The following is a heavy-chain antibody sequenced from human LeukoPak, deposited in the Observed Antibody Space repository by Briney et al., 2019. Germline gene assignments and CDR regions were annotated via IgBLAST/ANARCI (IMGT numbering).Heavy chain of an antibody. CDR3: ARVFGSQQQLVPYYYYYYGMDV. D-gene: IGHD6-13*01. J-gene: IGHJ6*02. CDR2: IYYSGST. CDR1: GGSTSSYY. V-gene: IGHV4-59*01. Sequence: SETLSLTCTVSGGSTSSYYWSWIRQPPGKGLEWIGYIYYSGSTNYNPSLKSRVTISVDTSKNQFSLKLSSVTAADTAVYYCARVFGSQQQLVPYYYYYYGMDVWGQGTTVTVSS.